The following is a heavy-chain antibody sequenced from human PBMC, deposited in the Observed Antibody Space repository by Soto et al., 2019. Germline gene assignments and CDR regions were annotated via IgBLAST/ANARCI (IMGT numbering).Heavy chain of an antibody. V-gene: IGHV1-46*03. Sequence: QVQLVQSGAEVKKPGASVKVSCKASGYTFTSYYMHWVRQAPGQGLEWMGIINPSGGSTSYAQKVEGRVTMTRDTSTGTVDMELSSLRSEDTSVYYCSSSAAVAGTVWYFALWGRGTLVTVSS. D-gene: IGHD6-19*01. CDR2: INPSGGST. CDR1: GYTFTSYY. CDR3: SSSAAVAGTVWYFAL. J-gene: IGHJ2*01.